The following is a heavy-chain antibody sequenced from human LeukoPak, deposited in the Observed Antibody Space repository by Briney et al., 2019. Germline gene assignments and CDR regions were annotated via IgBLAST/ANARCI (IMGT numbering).Heavy chain of an antibody. CDR1: GGSISSHY. Sequence: SETLSLTCTVSGGSISSHYWSWTRQPPGKGLEWIGYIYYSGSTNYNPSLKSRVTISVDTSKNQFSLKLSSVTAADTAVYYCARGGGNDDFWSGYYTNHYYYYYMDVWGKGTTVTVSS. J-gene: IGHJ6*03. CDR2: IYYSGST. V-gene: IGHV4-59*11. CDR3: ARGGGNDDFWSGYYTNHYYYYYMDV. D-gene: IGHD3-3*01.